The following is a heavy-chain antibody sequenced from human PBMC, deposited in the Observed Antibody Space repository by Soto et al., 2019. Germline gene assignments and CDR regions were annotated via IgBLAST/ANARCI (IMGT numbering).Heavy chain of an antibody. Sequence: DVQLVESGGGLVQPGGSLTLSCAASGFTFGSYSMNWVRQAPGKGLEWVSYISSTSSAIWYADSLKGRFIISRDNAENSLYLQMHSLRAEDTAVYFCARGWGCSSGSCYFTSWGQGTLVNVSS. J-gene: IGHJ5*02. V-gene: IGHV3-48*04. CDR3: ARGWGCSSGSCYFTS. D-gene: IGHD2-15*01. CDR1: GFTFGSYS. CDR2: ISSTSSAI.